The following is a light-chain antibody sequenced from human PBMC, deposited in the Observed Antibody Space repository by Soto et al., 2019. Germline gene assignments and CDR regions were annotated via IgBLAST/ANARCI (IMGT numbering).Light chain of an antibody. J-gene: IGKJ1*01. CDR3: QQYNNYGSWT. V-gene: IGKV1-5*03. CDR1: QSISGW. CDR2: KAS. Sequence: DIQMTQSPSTLSASVGDRVTITCRASQSISGWLAWYQQKPGKAPKLLTYKASSLESGVPSRFSGSGSGTEFTLTISSLQPDDFATFYCQQYNNYGSWTFGQGTKVEIK.